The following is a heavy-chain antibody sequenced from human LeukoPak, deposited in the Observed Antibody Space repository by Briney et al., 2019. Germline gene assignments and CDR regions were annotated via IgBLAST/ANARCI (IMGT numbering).Heavy chain of an antibody. J-gene: IGHJ4*02. CDR1: GFILNNHA. V-gene: IGHV3-23*01. CDR2: ISGGGRTI. Sequence: PGGSLRLSCAASGFILNNHAMTWVRQAPGKGLQWISVISGGGRTIEYEDSVKGRFTISRDNSKNTVSLQMNNLRVEDTAIYYCAKNVMVKRYIDYWGQGTPVTVSS. D-gene: IGHD5-18*01. CDR3: AKNVMVKRYIDY.